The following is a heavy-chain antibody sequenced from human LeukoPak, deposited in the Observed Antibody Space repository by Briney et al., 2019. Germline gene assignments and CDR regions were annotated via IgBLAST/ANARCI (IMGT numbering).Heavy chain of an antibody. CDR3: AAVVSDDSSGYYYALDAFDI. J-gene: IGHJ3*02. CDR1: GFTFTSSA. V-gene: IGHV1-58*02. D-gene: IGHD3-22*01. Sequence: GTSVKVSCKASGFTFTSSAMQWVRQARGQRLEWIGWIVVGSGNTNYAQKFQERVTITRDMSTSTDYMELSSLRSEDTAVYYCAAVVSDDSSGYYYALDAFDIWGQGTMVTVSS. CDR2: IVVGSGNT.